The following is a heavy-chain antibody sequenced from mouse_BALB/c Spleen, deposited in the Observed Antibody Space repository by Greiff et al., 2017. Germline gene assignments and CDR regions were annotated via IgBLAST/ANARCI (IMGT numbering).Heavy chain of an antibody. V-gene: IGHV5-17*02. Sequence: VQLKESGGGLVQPGGSRKLSCAASGFTFSSFGMHWVRQAPEKGLEWVAYISSGSSTIYYADTVKGRFTISRDNPKNTLFLQMTSLRSEDTAMYYCARIYYDYEGMDYWGQGTSVTVSS. CDR3: ARIYYDYEGMDY. D-gene: IGHD2-1*01. J-gene: IGHJ4*01. CDR1: GFTFSSFG. CDR2: ISSGSSTI.